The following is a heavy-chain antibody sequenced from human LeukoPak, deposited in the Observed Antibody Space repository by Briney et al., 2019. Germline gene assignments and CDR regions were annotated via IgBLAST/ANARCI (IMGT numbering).Heavy chain of an antibody. J-gene: IGHJ4*02. Sequence: SETLSLTCTVSGGYISSYSWSWIRQPAGKGLEWIGRIHISGSTNYNPSLKSRVTMSVDTSKNQFSLKLSSVTAADTAVYYCAGGRKYTSGYRVTELGSGYSDYWGQGTLVTVSS. CDR1: GGYISSYS. CDR3: AGGRKYTSGYRVTELGSGYSDY. D-gene: IGHD5-18*01. V-gene: IGHV4-4*07. CDR2: IHISGST.